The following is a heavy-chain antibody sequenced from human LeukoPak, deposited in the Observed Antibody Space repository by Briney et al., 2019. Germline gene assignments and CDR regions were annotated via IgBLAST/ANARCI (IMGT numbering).Heavy chain of an antibody. CDR3: ARQRCSSTSCRYYYYYTDV. V-gene: IGHV4-39*01. Sequence: SETLSLTCTVSGGSISSSSYYWGWIRQPPGKGLEWIGSIHYSGNTYYNPSLKSRVTISVDTSKNQFSLKLTSVTAADTAVYYCARQRCSSTSCRYYYYYTDVWGKGTTVTVSS. J-gene: IGHJ6*03. CDR2: IHYSGNT. D-gene: IGHD2-2*01. CDR1: GGSISSSSYY.